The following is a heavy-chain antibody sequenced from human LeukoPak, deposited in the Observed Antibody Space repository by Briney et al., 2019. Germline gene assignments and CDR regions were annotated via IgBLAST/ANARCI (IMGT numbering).Heavy chain of an antibody. CDR3: ARVNDFWSGYYYYYYYYMDV. CDR1: GYSISSGYY. Sequence: SETLSLTCTVSGYSISSGYYWGWIRQPPGKGLEWIGSIYHSGSTYYNPSLKSRVTISVDTSKNQFSLKLSSVTAADTAVYYCARVNDFWSGYYYYYYYYMDVWGKGTTVTVSS. D-gene: IGHD3-3*01. CDR2: IYHSGST. V-gene: IGHV4-38-2*02. J-gene: IGHJ6*03.